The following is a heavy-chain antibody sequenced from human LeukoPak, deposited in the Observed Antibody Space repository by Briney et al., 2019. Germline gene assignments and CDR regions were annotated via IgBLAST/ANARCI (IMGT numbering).Heavy chain of an antibody. D-gene: IGHD6-19*01. CDR2: ISSSSSHM. V-gene: IGHV3-21*04. J-gene: IGHJ4*02. Sequence: GGSLRLSCAASGFTFSTYSMNWVRQAPGKGLEWVSSISSSSSHMYYADSVKGRFTISRDNSKNTLYLQMNSLRAEDTAVYYCAKDRSGWYDYWGQGTLVTVSS. CDR3: AKDRSGWYDY. CDR1: GFTFSTYS.